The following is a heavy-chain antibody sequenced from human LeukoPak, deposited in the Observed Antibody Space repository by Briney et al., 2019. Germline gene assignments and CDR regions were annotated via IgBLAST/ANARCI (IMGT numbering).Heavy chain of an antibody. CDR2: INSSSSYI. CDR3: ARETPFYSSSDYYYYYYMDV. CDR1: GFTFSSYS. J-gene: IGHJ6*03. Sequence: GGSLRLSCVGSGFTFSSYSMNWVRQAQGKGVEGVSSINSSSSYIYYADSVKGRFTISRDNAKNSLYLQMNSLRAEDTAVYYCARETPFYSSSDYYYYYYMDVWGKGTTVTVSS. V-gene: IGHV3-21*01. D-gene: IGHD6-6*01.